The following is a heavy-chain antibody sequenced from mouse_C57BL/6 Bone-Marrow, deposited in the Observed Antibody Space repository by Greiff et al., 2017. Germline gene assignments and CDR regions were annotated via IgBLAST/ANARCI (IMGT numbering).Heavy chain of an antibody. CDR3: SRGGYYYGSNWFAY. J-gene: IGHJ3*01. D-gene: IGHD1-1*01. Sequence: QVQLQQPGAELVKPGASVKLSCKASGYTFTSYCMHWVKQRPGQGLEWIGMIHPNSGSTNYNEKFKSKATLTVDTSSSTAYMQLSSLTSEDSAVYYCSRGGYYYGSNWFAYWGQGTLGTVSA. CDR1: GYTFTSYC. V-gene: IGHV1-64*01. CDR2: IHPNSGST.